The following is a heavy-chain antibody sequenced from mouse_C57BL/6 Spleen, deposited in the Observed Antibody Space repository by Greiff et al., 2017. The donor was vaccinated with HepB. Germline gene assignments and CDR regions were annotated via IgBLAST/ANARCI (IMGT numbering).Heavy chain of an antibody. CDR2: INYDGSST. D-gene: IGHD3-2*02. V-gene: IGHV5-16*01. CDR1: GFTFSDYY. Sequence: EVKLVESEGGLVQPGSSMKLSCTASGFTFSDYYMAWVRQVPEKGLEWVANINYDGSSTYYLDSLKSRFIISRDNAKNILYLQMSSLKSEDTATYYCAREDSSGPDYYAMDYWGQGTSVTVSS. CDR3: AREDSSGPDYYAMDY. J-gene: IGHJ4*01.